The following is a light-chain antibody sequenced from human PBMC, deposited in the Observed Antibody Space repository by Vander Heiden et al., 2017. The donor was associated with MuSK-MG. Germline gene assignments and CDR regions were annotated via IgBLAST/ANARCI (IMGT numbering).Light chain of an antibody. V-gene: IGLV2-14*01. Sequence: ALPQPASMSGSPGQSITISCTGTNSDVGVYSYVSWYQQLPGKAPKLIIYDVTNRPSGVSDRFSGSKSGNTASLTISGLQVEDEADYYCSSYTSSSTLTVFGGGTQLTVL. CDR2: DVT. J-gene: IGLJ7*01. CDR3: SSYTSSSTLTV. CDR1: NSDVGVYSY.